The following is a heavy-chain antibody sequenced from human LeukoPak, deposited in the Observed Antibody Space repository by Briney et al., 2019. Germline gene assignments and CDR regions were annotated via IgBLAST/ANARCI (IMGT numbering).Heavy chain of an antibody. CDR2: IYYSGST. CDR1: GGSISSGDYY. Sequence: SETQSLTCTVSGGSISSGDYYWSWIRQPPGKGLEWIGYIYYSGSTYYNPSLKSRVTISVDTSKNQFSLKLSSVTAADTAVYYCARERSGYEDAFDIWGQGTMVTVSS. D-gene: IGHD5-12*01. J-gene: IGHJ3*02. CDR3: ARERSGYEDAFDI. V-gene: IGHV4-30-4*01.